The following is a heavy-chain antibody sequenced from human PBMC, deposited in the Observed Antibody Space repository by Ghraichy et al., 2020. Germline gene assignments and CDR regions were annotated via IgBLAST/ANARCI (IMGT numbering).Heavy chain of an antibody. J-gene: IGHJ6*03. Sequence: SETLSLTCAADGGSFRGYYWHWVRQSPGKGLEWIGEVSHSGRTDYTPSLKSRVTISVDTSKSEFSLKMTSVTAADTAVYYCARSPLGDLKVLRFMASKNYYFHSYMDIWGKGTTVAVSS. V-gene: IGHV4-34*01. D-gene: IGHD3-3*01. CDR1: GGSFRGYY. CDR2: VSHSGRT. CDR3: ARSPLGDLKVLRFMASKNYYFHSYMDI.